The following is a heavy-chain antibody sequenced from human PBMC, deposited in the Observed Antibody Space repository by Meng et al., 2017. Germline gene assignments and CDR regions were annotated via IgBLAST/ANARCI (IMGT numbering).Heavy chain of an antibody. Sequence: GCGGGLVERGGCLGLAVAAPGFYYRIGCMSWARRAAGKGLECVGRIKSITDGGTAEYAAPVTGRFTISRDDSKRTLYLQMSGLRIDDTGVYYCTWDDKAVSDYWGQGTLVTVSS. CDR3: TWDDKAVSDY. V-gene: IGHV3-15*01. CDR1: GFYYRIGC. D-gene: IGHD3-9*01. CDR2: IKSITDGGTA. J-gene: IGHJ4*02.